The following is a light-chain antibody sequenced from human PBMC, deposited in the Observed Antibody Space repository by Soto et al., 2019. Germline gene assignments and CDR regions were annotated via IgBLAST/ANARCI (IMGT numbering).Light chain of an antibody. CDR1: SSDVGSYNL. Sequence: SALTQPASVSGSPGQSITISCTGTSSDVGSYNLVSWYQQHPGKAPKVIIYEVNKRPSGVSNRFSGSKSGNTASLTISGLQAEDEADYYCCSYVGSSMGVFGGGTKLTVL. CDR3: CSYVGSSMGV. CDR2: EVN. V-gene: IGLV2-23*02. J-gene: IGLJ2*01.